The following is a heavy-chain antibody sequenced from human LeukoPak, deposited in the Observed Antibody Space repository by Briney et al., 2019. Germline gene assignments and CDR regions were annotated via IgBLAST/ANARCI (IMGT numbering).Heavy chain of an antibody. D-gene: IGHD3-10*01. CDR1: GFTFSSYA. J-gene: IGHJ4*02. Sequence: GGSLRLSCAASGFTFSSYAMSWVRQAPGKGLEWVSRIKSRAAGGTTDNAAPVQGRFTISRDDSKSTLYLQMNSLNTDDTAVCYCATGGHYFGSWGQGTLVTVSS. V-gene: IGHV3-15*01. CDR2: IKSRAAGGTT. CDR3: ATGGHYFGS.